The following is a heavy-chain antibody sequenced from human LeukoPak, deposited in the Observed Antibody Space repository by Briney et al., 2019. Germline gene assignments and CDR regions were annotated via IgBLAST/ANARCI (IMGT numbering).Heavy chain of an antibody. CDR2: IKQDESER. D-gene: IGHD3-9*01. J-gene: IGHJ6*03. CDR3: ARAPDDILPGPDDENYYYYYMDV. V-gene: IGHV3-7*01. Sequence: PGGSLRLSCAASGFTFSSYWMTWVRQAPGKGLEWVANIKQDESERYYVDSVKGRFTISRDNAKNSLYLQMNSLRAEDTAVYYCARAPDDILPGPDDENYYYYYMDVWGKGTTVTVSS. CDR1: GFTFSSYW.